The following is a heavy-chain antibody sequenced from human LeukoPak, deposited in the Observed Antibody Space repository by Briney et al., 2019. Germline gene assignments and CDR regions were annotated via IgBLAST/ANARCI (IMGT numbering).Heavy chain of an antibody. CDR1: GGSISSYY. J-gene: IGHJ4*02. D-gene: IGHD3-3*01. V-gene: IGHV4-59*01. CDR2: IYYSGST. CDR3: ARSRWYDFWSGYGYFDY. Sequence: SETLSLTCTVSGGSISSYYWSWIRQPPGKGLEWIGYIYYSGSTNYNPSLKSRVTTSVDTSKNQFSLKLSSVTAADTAVYYCARSRWYDFWSGYGYFDYWGQGTLVTVSS.